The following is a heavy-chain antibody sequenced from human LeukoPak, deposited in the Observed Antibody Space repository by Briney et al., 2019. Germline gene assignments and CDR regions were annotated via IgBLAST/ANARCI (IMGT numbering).Heavy chain of an antibody. CDR3: ARGRRGAGNWFDP. CDR1: VGPISSYY. CDR2: IYYSGST. J-gene: IGHJ5*02. D-gene: IGHD2-15*01. Sequence: PSETLSLPCTVSVGPISSYYASWIPHPPGKGREGGGYIYYSGSTNYNPSLKCRVTISVDTSKSQFSLKLSSVTAADTAVYYCARGRRGAGNWFDPWGQGTLVTVSS. V-gene: IGHV4-59*01.